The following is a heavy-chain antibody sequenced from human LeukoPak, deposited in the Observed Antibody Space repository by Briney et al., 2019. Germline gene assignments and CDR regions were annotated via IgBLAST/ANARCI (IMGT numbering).Heavy chain of an antibody. J-gene: IGHJ5*02. D-gene: IGHD5-24*01. V-gene: IGHV4-39*01. CDR3: ARHLDGYNGFDP. CDR2: IYYSGST. CDR1: GGSISGSSYY. Sequence: SETLPLTCTVSGGSISGSSYYWGWIRQPPGKDLEWIGSIYYSGSTYYNPSLKSRVTISVDTSKNQFSLKLSSVIAADTAVYYCARHLDGYNGFDPWGQGTLVTVSS.